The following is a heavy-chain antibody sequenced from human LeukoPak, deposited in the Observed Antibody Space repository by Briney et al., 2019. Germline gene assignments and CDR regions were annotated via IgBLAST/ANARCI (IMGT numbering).Heavy chain of an antibody. CDR1: GYTFTSYY. Sequence: ASVKVSCKASGYTFTSYYMHWVRQATGQGLDWMGIINPSGGSTSYAQKFQGRVTMTRDMSTSTAYMELSSLRSEDTAVYYCARVDAGYGGNSPDFDYWGQGTLVTVSS. J-gene: IGHJ4*02. V-gene: IGHV1-46*01. D-gene: IGHD4-23*01. CDR2: INPSGGST. CDR3: ARVDAGYGGNSPDFDY.